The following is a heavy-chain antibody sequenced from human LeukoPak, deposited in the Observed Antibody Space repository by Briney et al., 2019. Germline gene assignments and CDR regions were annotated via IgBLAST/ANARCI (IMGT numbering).Heavy chain of an antibody. CDR3: ARDYYDSWREGFDI. J-gene: IGHJ3*02. CDR1: GDSIGSHY. Sequence: SETLSLTCTVSGDSIGSHYWSWIRQPPGKGLEWIGYIFYVGSTNYNPSLKSRVTISVDTSKNQFSLKLNSVTAADTAVYYCARDYYDSWREGFDIWGQGTMVTVSS. CDR2: IFYVGST. D-gene: IGHD3/OR15-3a*01. V-gene: IGHV4-59*11.